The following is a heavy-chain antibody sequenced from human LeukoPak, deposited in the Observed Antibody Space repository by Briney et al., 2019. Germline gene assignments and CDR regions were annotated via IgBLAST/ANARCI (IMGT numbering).Heavy chain of an antibody. J-gene: IGHJ4*02. CDR1: GGSISHYY. CDR2: TYYGGST. D-gene: IGHD6-19*01. Sequence: SETLSLTCTVSGGSISHYYWSWIRQPPEKGLEWIGYTYYGGSTKFNPSLKSRVTLSVDTSKNQFSLKLSSVTAADTAVYYCARHERRAVEFFDYWGQGTLVTVSS. V-gene: IGHV4-59*08. CDR3: ARHERRAVEFFDY.